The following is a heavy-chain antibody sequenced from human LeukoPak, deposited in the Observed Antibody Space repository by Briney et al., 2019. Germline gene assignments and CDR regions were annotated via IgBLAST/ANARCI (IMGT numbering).Heavy chain of an antibody. CDR2: IKQDGSEK. D-gene: IGHD2-21*02. V-gene: IGHV3-7*01. J-gene: IGHJ4*02. CDR1: RFTFSSYW. CDR3: AREAYCGGDCYSDY. Sequence: GGSLRLSCAASRFTFSSYWMSWVRQAPGKGLEWVANIKQDGSEKYYVDSVKGRFAISRDNAKNSLYLQMNSLRAEDTAVYYCAREAYCGGDCYSDYWGQGTLVTVSS.